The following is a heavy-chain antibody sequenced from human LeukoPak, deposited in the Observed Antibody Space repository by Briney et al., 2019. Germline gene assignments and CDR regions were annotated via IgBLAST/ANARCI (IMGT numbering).Heavy chain of an antibody. CDR2: IYYTGST. CDR3: ARLSTTSGWCSWFVP. CDR1: GGSISNCY. V-gene: IGHV4-59*08. Sequence: KPSDTLSLTCAVSGGSISNCYWSWIRQPLGKGLECIAYIYYTGSTTYNPPLKSRFTISVDSSKNQFSLRLSSVTAADAAVYYCARLSTTSGWCSWFVPWGQGTLVTVSS. D-gene: IGHD6-19*01. J-gene: IGHJ5*02.